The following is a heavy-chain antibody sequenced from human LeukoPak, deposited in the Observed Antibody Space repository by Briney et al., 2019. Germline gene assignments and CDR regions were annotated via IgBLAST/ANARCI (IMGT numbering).Heavy chain of an antibody. J-gene: IGHJ4*02. Sequence: SETLSLTCTVSGYSISSGYYWGWIRQPPGKGLEWIGSIYHSGSTYYNPSLKSRVTISVDTSKNQFSLKLSSVTAADTAVYYCARVGGYSYGDRDYWGQGTLVTVSS. CDR3: ARVGGYSYGDRDY. CDR1: GYSISSGYY. CDR2: IYHSGST. V-gene: IGHV4-38-2*02. D-gene: IGHD5-18*01.